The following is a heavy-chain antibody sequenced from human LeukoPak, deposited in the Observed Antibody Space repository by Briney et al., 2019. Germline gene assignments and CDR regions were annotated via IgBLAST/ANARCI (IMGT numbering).Heavy chain of an antibody. Sequence: ASVKVSCKASGYTFTSYYMHWVRQAPGQGLEWMGIINPSGGSTSYAQKFRGRVTMTRDTSTSTVYMELSSLRSEDTAVYYCARGRHFYSSQTENFDYWGQGTLVTVSS. V-gene: IGHV1-46*01. CDR1: GYTFTSYY. J-gene: IGHJ4*02. D-gene: IGHD3-3*02. CDR2: INPSGGST. CDR3: ARGRHFYSSQTENFDY.